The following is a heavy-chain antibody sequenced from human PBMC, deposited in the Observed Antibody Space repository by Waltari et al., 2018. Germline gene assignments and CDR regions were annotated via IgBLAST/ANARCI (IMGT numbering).Heavy chain of an antibody. J-gene: IGHJ4*02. CDR2: IYYSGST. Sequence: QVQLQESGPGLVKPSQTLSLTCTVSGGSTSSGDYYWRWIRQPPGKGLEWIGYIYYSGSTYYNPSLKSRVTISVDTSKNQFSLKLSSVTAADTAVYYCARVRGDWYGDYSLFDYWGQGTLVTVSS. CDR3: ARVRGDWYGDYSLFDY. CDR1: GGSTSSGDYY. D-gene: IGHD4-17*01. V-gene: IGHV4-30-4*01.